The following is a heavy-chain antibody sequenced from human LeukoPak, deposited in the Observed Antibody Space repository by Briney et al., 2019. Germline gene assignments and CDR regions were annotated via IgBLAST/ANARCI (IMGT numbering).Heavy chain of an antibody. Sequence: GGSLRLSCAASGFTFSSYWMTWVRQAPGRGLEWVANIDIDGNKKDYVGSVKGRFTISRDNAKNSLYLQMNSLRAEDTAVYYCARDNDGSGSYWFDYWGQGTLVTVSS. V-gene: IGHV3-7*01. CDR2: IDIDGNKK. J-gene: IGHJ4*02. CDR1: GFTFSSYW. D-gene: IGHD3-10*01. CDR3: ARDNDGSGSYWFDY.